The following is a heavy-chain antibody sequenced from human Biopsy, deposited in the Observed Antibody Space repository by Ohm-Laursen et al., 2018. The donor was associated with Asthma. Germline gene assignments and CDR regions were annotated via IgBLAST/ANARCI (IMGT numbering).Heavy chain of an antibody. CDR3: ARAVDYSHYYGIDV. Sequence: VSVKASCTTSGYTFNSAGITWVRQAPGQGLEWMGWISVYNGNTKVAQKLQDRVTMITDTSTSTAYMELRGLRSDDTAVYFCARAVDYSHYYGIDVWGQGTTVTVS. D-gene: IGHD3-10*01. CDR1: GYTFNSAG. J-gene: IGHJ6*02. V-gene: IGHV1-18*01. CDR2: ISVYNGNT.